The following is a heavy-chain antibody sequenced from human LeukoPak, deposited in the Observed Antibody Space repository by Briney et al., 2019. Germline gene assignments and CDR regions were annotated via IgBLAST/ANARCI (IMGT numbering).Heavy chain of an antibody. Sequence: GGSLRLSCTASGFSFSGHWMHWARQLPGKGLVWVSRISPTGSTTSYADSVKGRFTISRDNAKNTLYLHMNSLRAEDTAVYYCAKPFLTTSSSWFDYWGQGTLVTVSS. CDR3: AKPFLTTSSSWFDY. V-gene: IGHV3-74*01. D-gene: IGHD6-13*01. J-gene: IGHJ4*02. CDR1: GFSFSGHW. CDR2: ISPTGSTT.